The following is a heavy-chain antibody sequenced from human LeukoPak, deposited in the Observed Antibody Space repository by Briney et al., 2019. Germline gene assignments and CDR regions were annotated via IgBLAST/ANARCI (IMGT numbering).Heavy chain of an antibody. J-gene: IGHJ4*02. CDR2: INHSGSA. D-gene: IGHD4-17*01. CDR1: GGSFSGYY. Sequence: SETLSPTCAVSGGSFSGYYWTWIRQPPGKGLEWIGEINHSGSANYNPSLKSRVTISLDTSKNQFSLKLSSVTAADTAVYYCARGQGTVTTHWGQGTLVTVSS. V-gene: IGHV4-34*01. CDR3: ARGQGTVTTH.